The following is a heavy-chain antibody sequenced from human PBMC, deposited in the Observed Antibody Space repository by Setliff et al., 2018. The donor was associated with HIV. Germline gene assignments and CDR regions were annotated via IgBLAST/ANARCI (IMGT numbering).Heavy chain of an antibody. V-gene: IGHV4-34*01. CDR1: GGSFSSYY. CDR3: ARHDSGGYYSLDY. J-gene: IGHJ4*02. Sequence: PSETLSLTCAVYGGSFSSYYWSWIRQPPGKGLEWIGEINHSGSTNYNPSLKSRVTMSVDTSKNQFSLKLSSVTAADTAVYYCARHDSGGYYSLDYWGQGTLVTVSS. CDR2: INHSGST. D-gene: IGHD3-22*01.